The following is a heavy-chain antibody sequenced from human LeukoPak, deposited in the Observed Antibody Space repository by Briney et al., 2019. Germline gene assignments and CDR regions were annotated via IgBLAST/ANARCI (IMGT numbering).Heavy chain of an antibody. D-gene: IGHD6-19*01. CDR3: AKDRVPVTGRTGGLDY. V-gene: IGHV3-23*01. J-gene: IGHJ4*02. CDR1: GFNFTIYA. Sequence: PGGSLRLSCAASGFNFTIYAMNWARQAPGKGLEWVSGITGSGGNTDYADSVKGRFTISRDNSKNTACLQMNGLRAEDTAVYYCAKDRVPVTGRTGGLDYWGQGTLVTVSS. CDR2: ITGSGGNT.